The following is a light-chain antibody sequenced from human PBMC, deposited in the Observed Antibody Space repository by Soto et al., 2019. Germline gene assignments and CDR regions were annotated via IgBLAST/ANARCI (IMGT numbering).Light chain of an antibody. CDR2: PAS. Sequence: DVQMTQSPSSLSASVGDRVTITCRASQGIRDALGWYQQKPGKAPKCLISPASSLQSGVPSRFSGSGSGTEFTLTISNLQPEDFATYYCLQHDSYPWMFGQGTKVEIK. CDR3: LQHDSYPWM. J-gene: IGKJ1*01. CDR1: QGIRDA. V-gene: IGKV1-17*02.